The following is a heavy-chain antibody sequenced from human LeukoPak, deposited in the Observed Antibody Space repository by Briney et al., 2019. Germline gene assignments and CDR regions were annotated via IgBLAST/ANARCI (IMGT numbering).Heavy chain of an antibody. Sequence: PSETLSLTCSVSHGSMSPNYWTWIRQPPGKGLEWIGSISYSGTINSNPSLKSRVTMSIDTSKNQFSLNLTSVTAADTAVYYCARVDEYSGYGTSFDIWGQGTMVTVSS. V-gene: IGHV4-59*01. CDR3: ARVDEYSGYGTSFDI. CDR2: ISYSGTI. D-gene: IGHD5-12*01. CDR1: HGSMSPNY. J-gene: IGHJ3*02.